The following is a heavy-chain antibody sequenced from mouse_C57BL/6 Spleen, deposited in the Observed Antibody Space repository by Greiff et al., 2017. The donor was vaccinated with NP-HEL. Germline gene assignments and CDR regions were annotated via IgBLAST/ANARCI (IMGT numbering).Heavy chain of an antibody. CDR1: GYTFTDYY. V-gene: IGHV1-84*01. Sequence: QVQLQQSGPELVKPGASVKISCKASGYTFTDYYINWVKQRPGQGLEWIGWLYPGSGNTKYNEKFKGKAKLTVDTSSSTAYMQLSSLTSEDSAVYFCARYITTVVARYAMDYWGQGTSVTVSS. CDR2: LYPGSGNT. D-gene: IGHD1-1*01. J-gene: IGHJ4*01. CDR3: ARYITTVVARYAMDY.